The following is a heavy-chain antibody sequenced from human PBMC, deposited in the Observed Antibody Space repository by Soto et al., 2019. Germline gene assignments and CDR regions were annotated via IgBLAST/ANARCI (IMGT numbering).Heavy chain of an antibody. CDR2: IYPKSAVT. CDR3: ARDLAFYDLPYYYGMDA. J-gene: IGHJ6*02. Sequence: QVHLVQSGAEVKKPGASVKVSCKASGYTFTDYYIHWVRQAPGQGLEWMGWIYPKSAVTNTAKKFQGRDTMTRDTSISTAYMELSSLRSDDTAVYYCARDLAFYDLPYYYGMDAWGQGTTVIVSS. V-gene: IGHV1-2*02. CDR1: GYTFTDYY. D-gene: IGHD3-3*01.